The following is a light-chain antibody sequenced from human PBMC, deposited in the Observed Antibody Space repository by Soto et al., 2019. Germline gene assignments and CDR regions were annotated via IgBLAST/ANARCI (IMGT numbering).Light chain of an antibody. CDR2: DAS. J-gene: IGKJ1*01. V-gene: IGKV1-5*01. Sequence: DIQMTQSPSTLSASVGDRVTITCRASQSIAGWLAWYQQKPGKAPKLLIYDASSLESGVPSRFSGSGAGTEFTLTISSLQPDDFATYYCQQYSTYGTFGQGTKVEVK. CDR3: QQYSTYGT. CDR1: QSIAGW.